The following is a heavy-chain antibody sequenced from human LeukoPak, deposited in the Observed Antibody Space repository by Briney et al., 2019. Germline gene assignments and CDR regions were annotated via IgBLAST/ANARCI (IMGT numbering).Heavy chain of an antibody. J-gene: IGHJ4*02. D-gene: IGHD2-2*01. CDR1: GYTFTGYY. V-gene: IGHV1-2*02. CDR2: INPNSGGT. Sequence: ASVKVSCKASGYTFTGYYMHWVRQAPGQGLEWMGWINPNSGGTNYAQKFQGRVTMTRDTSISTAYMELSRLRSDDTAVYYCARDRFVPVYCSSTSCYFGYWGQGTLVTVSS. CDR3: ARDRFVPVYCSSTSCYFGY.